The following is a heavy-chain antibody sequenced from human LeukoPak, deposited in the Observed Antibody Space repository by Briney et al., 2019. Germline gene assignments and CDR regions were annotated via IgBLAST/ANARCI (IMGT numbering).Heavy chain of an antibody. D-gene: IGHD6-25*01. CDR3: ARVVAAKAAMNWFDP. J-gene: IGHJ5*02. Sequence: PSETLSLTCTVSGGSISSCYWSWIRQPAGKGLEWIGRIYTSGSTNYNPSLKSRVTMSVDTSKNQFSLKLSSVTAADTAVYYCARVVAAKAAMNWFDPWGQGTLVTVSS. CDR1: GGSISSCY. CDR2: IYTSGST. V-gene: IGHV4-4*07.